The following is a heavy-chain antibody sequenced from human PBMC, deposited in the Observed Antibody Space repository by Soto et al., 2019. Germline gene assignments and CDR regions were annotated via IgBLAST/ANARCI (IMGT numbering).Heavy chain of an antibody. CDR3: ADTAVYYCAMIPVDTYMIYWFDP. J-gene: IGHJ5*01. CDR2: ISSSGNTI. Sequence: PGGSLRLSCAASGFNFNSYEMKWLRQAPGKGLEWISYISSSGNTIYYADSVKGRFTISRDNAKNSLFLQMNNQFSLKVTSVTAADTAVYYCAMIPVDTYMIYWFDPWGQGTLVTVSS. D-gene: IGHD3-10*01. CDR1: GFNFNSYE. V-gene: IGHV3-48*03.